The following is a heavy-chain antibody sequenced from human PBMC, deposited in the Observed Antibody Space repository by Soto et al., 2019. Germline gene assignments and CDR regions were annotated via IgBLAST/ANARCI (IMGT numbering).Heavy chain of an antibody. D-gene: IGHD3-10*01. V-gene: IGHV1-46*01. Sequence: GASVKVSCKASGYTFTSYYMHWVRQAPGQGLEWMGIINPSGGSTSYAQKFQGRVTMTRDTSTSTVYMELSSLRSEDTAVYYCARDFSGSGSYYFDSSRGYGMDVWGQGTTVTVSS. CDR3: ARDFSGSGSYYFDSSRGYGMDV. CDR2: INPSGGST. CDR1: GYTFTSYY. J-gene: IGHJ6*02.